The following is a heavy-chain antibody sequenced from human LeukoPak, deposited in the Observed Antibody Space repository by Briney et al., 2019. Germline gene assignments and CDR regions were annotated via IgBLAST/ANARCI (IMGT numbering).Heavy chain of an antibody. CDR3: ARVAPVAGTGWFDP. J-gene: IGHJ5*02. CDR2: IYTSGST. Sequence: SETLSLTCAVSGGSISSGSYYWSWIRQPAGKGLEWIGRIYTSGSTNYNPSLKSRVTISVDTSKNQFSLKLSSVTAADTAVYYCARVAPVAGTGWFDPWGQGTLVTVSS. CDR1: GGSISSGSYY. V-gene: IGHV4-61*02. D-gene: IGHD6-19*01.